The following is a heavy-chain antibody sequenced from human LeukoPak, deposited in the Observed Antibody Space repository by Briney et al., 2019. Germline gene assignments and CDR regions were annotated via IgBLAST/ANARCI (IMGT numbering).Heavy chain of an antibody. V-gene: IGHV1-46*01. Sequence: GGSVKVSCKASGYTFTGYYMHWVRQAPGQGLEWMGIINPSGGSTSYAQKFQGRVTMTRDMSTSTVYMELSSLRSEDTAVYYCARARVVPAAIPSDAFDIWGQGTMVTVSS. J-gene: IGHJ3*02. CDR3: ARARVVPAAIPSDAFDI. CDR2: INPSGGST. CDR1: GYTFTGYY. D-gene: IGHD2-2*02.